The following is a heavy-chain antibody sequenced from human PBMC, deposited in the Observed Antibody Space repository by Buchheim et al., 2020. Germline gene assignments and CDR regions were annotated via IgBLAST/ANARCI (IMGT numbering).Heavy chain of an antibody. CDR1: GFTFSSYA. J-gene: IGHJ4*02. D-gene: IGHD3-22*01. V-gene: IGHV3-23*04. CDR2: ISGPGTGA. CDR3: AKAIYFYESSGYYVPFDY. Sequence: EVQLVESGGGLVQPGGSLRLSCAVSGFTFSSYAMSWVRQAPGKGLEWVSVISGPGTGAYYADSVKGRFTISRDNSKNKLYLQVNSLRAEDTAVYYCAKAIYFYESSGYYVPFDYWGQGTL.